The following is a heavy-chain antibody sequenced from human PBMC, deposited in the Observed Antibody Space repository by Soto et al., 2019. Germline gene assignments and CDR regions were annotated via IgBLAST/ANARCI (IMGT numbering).Heavy chain of an antibody. J-gene: IGHJ6*02. CDR3: AKDQSYYDFWSGYLVYYYGMDV. CDR1: GFTFSSYG. CDR2: ISYDGSNK. V-gene: IGHV3-30*18. Sequence: GGSLRLSCAASGFTFSSYGMHWVRQAPGKGLEWVAVISYDGSNKYYADSVKGRFTISRDNSKNTLYLQMNSLRAEDTAVYYCAKDQSYYDFWSGYLVYYYGMDVWGPGTTVTVSS. D-gene: IGHD3-3*01.